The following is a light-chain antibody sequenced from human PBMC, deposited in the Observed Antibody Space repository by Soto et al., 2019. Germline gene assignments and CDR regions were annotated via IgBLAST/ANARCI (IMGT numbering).Light chain of an antibody. CDR2: LNSDGSH. J-gene: IGLJ2*01. V-gene: IGLV4-69*01. Sequence: QSVLTQSPSASASLGASVKLTCTLSSGHSSYAIAWHQQRPEKGPRYLMKLNSDGSHSKGDGIPDRFSGSRSGAERYLTISSLQSEDEADYYCQTWGTGIQVFGGGTKLTVL. CDR3: QTWGTGIQV. CDR1: SGHSSYA.